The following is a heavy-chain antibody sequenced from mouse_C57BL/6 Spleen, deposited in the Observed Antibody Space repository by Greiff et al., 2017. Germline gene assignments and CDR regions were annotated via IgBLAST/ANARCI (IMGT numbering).Heavy chain of an antibody. D-gene: IGHD1-1*01. V-gene: IGHV1-42*01. Sequence: EVQLQQSGPELVKPGASVKISCKASGYSFTGYYMNWVKQSPEKSLEWIGEINPSTGGTTYNQKFKAKATLTVDKSSSTAYMQLKSLTSEDSAVDYCARRYYYGSNWYFDVWGTGTTVTVSS. J-gene: IGHJ1*03. CDR1: GYSFTGYY. CDR3: ARRYYYGSNWYFDV. CDR2: INPSTGGT.